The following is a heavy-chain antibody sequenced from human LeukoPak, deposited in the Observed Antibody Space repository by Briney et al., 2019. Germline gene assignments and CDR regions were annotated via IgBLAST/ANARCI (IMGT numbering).Heavy chain of an antibody. CDR2: ISSSSSGI. CDR1: GFTFSGYS. J-gene: IGHJ3*02. V-gene: IGHV3-48*02. CDR3: ARDQYYAFDI. Sequence: PGGSLRLSCAASGFTFSGYSMSWVRQAPGKGLEWLSYISSSSSGIYYADSVKGQFTISRDNAKSTLYLQMNSLRDDDTAVYYCARDQYYAFDIWGQGTMVTVSS.